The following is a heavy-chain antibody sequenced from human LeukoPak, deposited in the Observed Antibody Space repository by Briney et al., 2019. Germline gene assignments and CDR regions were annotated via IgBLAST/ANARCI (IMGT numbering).Heavy chain of an antibody. CDR2: INPNSGGT. Sequence: ASVKVSCKASGCTFTGYYMHWVRQAPEQGLEWMGWINPNSGGTNYAQKFQGRVTMTRDTSISTAYMELSRLRSDDTAVYYCAREFSGNPGYYGMDVWGQGTTVTVSS. CDR3: AREFSGNPGYYGMDV. CDR1: GCTFTGYY. J-gene: IGHJ6*02. V-gene: IGHV1-2*02. D-gene: IGHD3-10*01.